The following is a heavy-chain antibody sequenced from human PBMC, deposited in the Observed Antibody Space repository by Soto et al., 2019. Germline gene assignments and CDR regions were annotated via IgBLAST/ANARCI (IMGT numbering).Heavy chain of an antibody. CDR2: VNHSGST. CDR1: GGSFSGYY. D-gene: IGHD2-15*01. CDR3: ARHVDCSGGTCTLDY. J-gene: IGHJ4*02. V-gene: IGHV4-34*10. Sequence: ASETLSLTCAVYGGSFSGYYWSWIRQPPGKGLEWIGEVNHSGSTKYNPSLKSRVTISADRSLNTVYLQWSSLRASDTAMYYCARHVDCSGGTCTLDYWGQGVLVTVSS.